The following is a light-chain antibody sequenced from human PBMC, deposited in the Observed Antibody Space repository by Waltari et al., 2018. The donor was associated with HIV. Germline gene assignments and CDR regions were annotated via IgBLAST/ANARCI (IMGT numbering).Light chain of an antibody. V-gene: IGLV6-57*04. CDR1: SGSIDSTY. J-gene: IGLJ2*01. CDR2: EDN. CDR3: QSYDANTVV. Sequence: NFMLTQPHSVSESPGKTVTISCTRSSGSIDSTYVQWHQQRPGSAPTSVIYEDNKRPSGFPDRFSGSIDSSSNSASLTIAGLKTEDEADYYCQSYDANTVVFGGGTKLTVL.